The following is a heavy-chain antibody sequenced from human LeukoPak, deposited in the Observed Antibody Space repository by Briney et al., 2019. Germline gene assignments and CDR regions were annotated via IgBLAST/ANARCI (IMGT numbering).Heavy chain of an antibody. CDR3: TRDLGDY. CDR1: GYTFTGYY. Sequence: ASVKVSCKASGYTFTGYYIHWVRQAPGQGLGWMGRINPNSGGTNYAQKFQGRVTMTRDTSISTAYMELNRLRSDDTAVYYCTRDLGDYWGQGTLVTVSS. D-gene: IGHD3-16*01. J-gene: IGHJ4*02. CDR2: INPNSGGT. V-gene: IGHV1-2*06.